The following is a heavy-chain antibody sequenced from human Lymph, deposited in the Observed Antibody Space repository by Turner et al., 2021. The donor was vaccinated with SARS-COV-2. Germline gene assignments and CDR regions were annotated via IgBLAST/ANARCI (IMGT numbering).Heavy chain of an antibody. CDR1: GGTFSTYV. CDR3: ARRHSGNYDAFDI. V-gene: IGHV1-69*10. D-gene: IGHD1-26*01. CDR2: IIPILGIA. J-gene: IGHJ3*02. Sequence: QVQLVQSGAEVKKPGSSVTVSCKASGGTFSTYVISWVRQAPGQGLEWMGGIIPILGIANYAQKFKGRVTITADKSTSTAYMELSSLRSEDTAVYHCARRHSGNYDAFDIWGQGTMVTVSS.